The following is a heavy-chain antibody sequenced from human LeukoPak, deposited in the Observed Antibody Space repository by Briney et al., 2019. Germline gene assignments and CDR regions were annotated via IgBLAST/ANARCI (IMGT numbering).Heavy chain of an antibody. J-gene: IGHJ4*02. D-gene: IGHD6-6*01. CDR2: ISGSGFT. Sequence: GGSLRLSCAASGLTLSSYAVSWVRQAPGKGLEWVSAISGSGFTYYADSVKGRFTISRDNSKNTLYLQMNSLRAEDTAVYYCARGLYSSSPWGQGTLVTVSS. CDR1: GLTLSSYA. CDR3: ARGLYSSSP. V-gene: IGHV3-23*01.